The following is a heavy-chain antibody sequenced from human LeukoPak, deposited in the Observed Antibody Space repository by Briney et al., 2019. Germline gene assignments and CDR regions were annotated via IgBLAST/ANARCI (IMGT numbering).Heavy chain of an antibody. CDR1: GDSISNHY. J-gene: IGHJ3*01. D-gene: IGHD3-10*01. Sequence: SETLSLTCTVSGDSISNHYWSWIRQSPGKVLEWVGYIHTSGSTNYNPSLGSRVTISVDTSQMQFSLNLRSATAADTAVYYCARSVVTYYGSKNSMWPDAFDFWGQGTSVTVSS. CDR3: ARSVVTYYGSKNSMWPDAFDF. V-gene: IGHV4-4*09. CDR2: IHTSGST.